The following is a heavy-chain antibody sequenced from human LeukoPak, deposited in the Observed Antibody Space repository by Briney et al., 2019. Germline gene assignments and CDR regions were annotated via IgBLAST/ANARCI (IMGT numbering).Heavy chain of an antibody. J-gene: IGHJ4*02. Sequence: QAGGSLRLSCAASGFTFSSYGMHWVRQAPGKGLEWVAVISYDGSNKYYADSVKGRFTISRDNSKNTLYLQMNSLRAEDTAVYYCAKAGIGAAIAYFDYWGQGTLVTASS. CDR3: AKAGIGAAIAYFDY. CDR2: ISYDGSNK. V-gene: IGHV3-30*18. CDR1: GFTFSSYG. D-gene: IGHD3-10*01.